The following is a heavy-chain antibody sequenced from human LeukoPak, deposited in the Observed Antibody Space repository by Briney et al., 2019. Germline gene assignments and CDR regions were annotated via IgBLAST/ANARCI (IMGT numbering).Heavy chain of an antibody. CDR3: ARAARQQSPLYFDY. CDR2: IFYSGST. J-gene: IGHJ4*02. CDR1: GGSISSSSYY. Sequence: SSETLSLTCTVSGGSISSSSYYWGWIRQPPGKGLEWIGSIFYSGSTYYNPSLNSRVTISVDTSKNQFSLKLSSVTAADTAVYYCARAARQQSPLYFDYWGQGTLVTVSS. D-gene: IGHD6-13*01. V-gene: IGHV4-39*01.